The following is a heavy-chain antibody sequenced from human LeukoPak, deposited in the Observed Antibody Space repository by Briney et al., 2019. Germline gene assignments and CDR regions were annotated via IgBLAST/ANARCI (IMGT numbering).Heavy chain of an antibody. D-gene: IGHD5-18*01. J-gene: IGHJ4*02. CDR2: IKQDGSEK. CDR3: ARGGTRGYSPSDY. V-gene: IGHV3-7*01. CDR1: GFPFSSNW. Sequence: PGGPLSLSCAASGFPFSSNWMTWAGQAPGKGLEWGANIKQDGSEKYYVDSVKGRFTISRDNAKNSLYLQMNNLRAEDTAVYYCARGGTRGYSPSDYWGQGTLVTVSS.